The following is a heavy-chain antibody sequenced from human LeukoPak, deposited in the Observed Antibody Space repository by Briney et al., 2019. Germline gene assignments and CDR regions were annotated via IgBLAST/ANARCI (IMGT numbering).Heavy chain of an antibody. CDR2: FDPEDGET. J-gene: IGHJ4*02. CDR1: GYTLTELS. Sequence: ASVKVSCKVSGYTLTELSMHWVRQAPGKGLEWMGGFDPEDGETIYAQKFQGRVTMTEDTSTDTAYMELSGLRSEDTAVYYCATNAGYLYYFDYWGQGTLVTVSS. V-gene: IGHV1-24*01. CDR3: ATNAGYLYYFDY. D-gene: IGHD3-9*01.